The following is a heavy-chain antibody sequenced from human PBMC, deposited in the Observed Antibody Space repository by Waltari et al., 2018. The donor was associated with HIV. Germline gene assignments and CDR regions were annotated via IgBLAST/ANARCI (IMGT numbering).Heavy chain of an antibody. Sequence: QLHLQESGPGLVKPSETLSLTCSVSRASISSSSYYWAWIRQPPGKGLEWIGAIYYSGTAYYNPSIKSRVSASLDASKNELSLKLTSVTATDTALYYCARLRFHSLYYFDSWGPGILVTVSS. CDR2: IYYSGTA. CDR1: RASISSSSYY. D-gene: IGHD3-16*01. J-gene: IGHJ4*02. V-gene: IGHV4-39*01. CDR3: ARLRFHSLYYFDS.